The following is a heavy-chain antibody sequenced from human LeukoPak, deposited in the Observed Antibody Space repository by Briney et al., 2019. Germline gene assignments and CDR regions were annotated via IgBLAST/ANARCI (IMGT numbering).Heavy chain of an antibody. CDR1: GGSISSYY. CDR2: IYYSGST. CDR3: ARALGVPAGFDP. J-gene: IGHJ5*02. D-gene: IGHD2-2*01. V-gene: IGHV4-59*01. Sequence: SETLSLTCTVSGGSISSYYWSWIRQPPGKGLEWIGYIYYSGSTNYNPSLKSRVTISVDTSKNQFSLKLSSVTAADTAVYYCARALGVPAGFDPWGQGTLVTVSS.